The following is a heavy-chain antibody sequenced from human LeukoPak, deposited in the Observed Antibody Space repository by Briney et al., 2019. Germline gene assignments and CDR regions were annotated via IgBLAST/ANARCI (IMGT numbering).Heavy chain of an antibody. J-gene: IGHJ4*02. CDR2: ITGSGGGT. CDR3: AKLTTS. V-gene: IGHV3-23*01. D-gene: IGHD4-11*01. Sequence: GGSLRLSCAASGFTFSSYAMRWVRQAPGKGLEWVSTITGSGGGTYYADSVKGRFTISRDNSNTTLYLQMNSLRAEDTAVYYCAKLTTSWGQGTLVTVSS. CDR1: GFTFSSYA.